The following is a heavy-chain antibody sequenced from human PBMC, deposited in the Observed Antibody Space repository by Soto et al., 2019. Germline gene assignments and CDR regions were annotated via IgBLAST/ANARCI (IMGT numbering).Heavy chain of an antibody. CDR1: GGTFSSYA. J-gene: IGHJ4*02. CDR3: ARDDYYDSSGFSWG. CDR2: IIPIFGTA. Sequence: QVQLVQSGAEVKKPGSSVKVSCKASGGTFSSYAISWVRQAPGQGLEWMGGIIPIFGTANYAQKFQGRVTRIARESXSTAYMELSSLRSEDTAVYYCARDDYYDSSGFSWGWGQGTLVTVSS. D-gene: IGHD3-22*01. V-gene: IGHV1-69*12.